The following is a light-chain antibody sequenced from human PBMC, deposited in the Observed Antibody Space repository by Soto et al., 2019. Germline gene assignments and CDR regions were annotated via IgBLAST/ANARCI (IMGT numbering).Light chain of an antibody. V-gene: IGKV3-20*01. CDR3: QQYSSSPLP. J-gene: IGKJ4*01. CDR1: QSISSSY. CDR2: GAS. Sequence: EIVLTQSPGTLSLSPGERGTLSCRASQSISSSYLAWYQQKPGQAPRLLIYGASTRATGIPDRFSGSGSGTDFTLTISRLEPEDCAVYYCQQYSSSPLPFGGGTKAAIK.